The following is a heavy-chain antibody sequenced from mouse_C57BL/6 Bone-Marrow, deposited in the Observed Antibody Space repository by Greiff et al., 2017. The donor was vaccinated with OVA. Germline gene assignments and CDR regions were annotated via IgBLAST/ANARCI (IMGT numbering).Heavy chain of an antibody. Sequence: VKLMESGAELARPGASVKLSCKASGYTFTSYGISWVKQRTGQGLEWIGEIYPRSGNTYYNEKFKGKATLTADKSSSTAYMELRSLTSEDSAVYFCARGMITVDYWGQGTTLTVSS. CDR2: IYPRSGNT. CDR3: ARGMITVDY. J-gene: IGHJ2*01. CDR1: GYTFTSYG. V-gene: IGHV1-81*01. D-gene: IGHD2-4*01.